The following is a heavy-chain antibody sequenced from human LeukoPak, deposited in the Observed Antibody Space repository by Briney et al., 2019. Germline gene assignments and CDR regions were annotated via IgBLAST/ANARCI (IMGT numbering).Heavy chain of an antibody. CDR3: ARLIISPYYDFWSGPEGRPKYYFDY. CDR1: GGSFSGYY. D-gene: IGHD3-3*01. CDR2: INHSGST. J-gene: IGHJ4*02. Sequence: TSETLSLTCAVYGGSFSGYYWSWIRQPPGKGLEWIGEINHSGSTNYNPSLKSRVTISVDTSKNQFSLKLSSVTAADTAVYYCARLIISPYYDFWSGPEGRPKYYFDYWGQGTLVTVSS. V-gene: IGHV4-34*01.